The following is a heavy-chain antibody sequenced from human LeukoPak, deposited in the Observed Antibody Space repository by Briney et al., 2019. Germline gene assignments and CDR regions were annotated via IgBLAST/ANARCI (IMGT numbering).Heavy chain of an antibody. Sequence: AASVKVSCTASGGTFSSYAISWVRQAPGQGVEWMGGIIPIFGTANYAQKFQGRVTITADESTSTAYMELSSLRSEDTAVYYCARQAPYDSSGYFPIGGYNWFDPWGQGTLVTVSS. CDR2: IIPIFGTA. J-gene: IGHJ5*02. D-gene: IGHD3-22*01. CDR3: ARQAPYDSSGYFPIGGYNWFDP. CDR1: GGTFSSYA. V-gene: IGHV1-69*13.